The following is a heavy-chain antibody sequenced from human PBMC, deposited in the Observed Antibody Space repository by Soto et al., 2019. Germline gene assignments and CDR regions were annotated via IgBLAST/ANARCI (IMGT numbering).Heavy chain of an antibody. V-gene: IGHV1-69*13. J-gene: IGHJ4*02. D-gene: IGHD6-6*01. Sequence: ASVKVSCKASGGTFSSYAISWVQQAPGQGLEWMGGIIPIFGTANYAQKFQGRVTITADESTSTAYMELSSLRSEDTAVYYCAKVGFGDSSSSEDYWGQGTLVTVSS. CDR1: GGTFSSYA. CDR2: IIPIFGTA. CDR3: AKVGFGDSSSSEDY.